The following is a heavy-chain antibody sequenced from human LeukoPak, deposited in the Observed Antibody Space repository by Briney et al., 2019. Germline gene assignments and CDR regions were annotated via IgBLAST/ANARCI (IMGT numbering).Heavy chain of an antibody. V-gene: IGHV3-48*03. CDR1: GFTFSSYE. D-gene: IGHD5-12*01. CDR3: ASGTYSGYDHLFDY. J-gene: IGHJ4*02. CDR2: ISSSGSTI. Sequence: GGSLRLSCAASGFTFSSYEMNWIRQAPGKGLEWVSYISSSGSTIYYADSVKGRFTISRDNAKNSLYLQMNSLRAEDTAVYYCASGTYSGYDHLFDYWGQGTLVTVSS.